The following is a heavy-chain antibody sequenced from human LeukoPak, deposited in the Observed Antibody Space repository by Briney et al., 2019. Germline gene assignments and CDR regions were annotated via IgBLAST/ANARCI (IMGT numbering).Heavy chain of an antibody. CDR1: GFSFSSYS. CDR2: ISSSSSYI. J-gene: IGHJ4*02. D-gene: IGHD6-19*01. V-gene: IGHV3-21*01. CDR3: ARDNRKYSSGWN. Sequence: GGSLRLSCAASGFSFSSYSMNWVRQAPGKGLEWVSSISSSSSYIYYADSVKGRFTISRDNAKNSLYLQMNSLRAEDTAVYYCARDNRKYSSGWNWGQGTLVTVSS.